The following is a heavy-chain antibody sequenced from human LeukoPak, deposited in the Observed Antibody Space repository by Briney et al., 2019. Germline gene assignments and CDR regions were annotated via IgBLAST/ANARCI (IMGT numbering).Heavy chain of an antibody. CDR1: GFTFRSYS. V-gene: IGHV3-21*01. Sequence: PGGSLRLSCAASGFTFRSYSMNWVRQAPGKGLEWVSSISSSSSYIYYADSVKGRFTISRDNAKNSLYLQMNSLRAEDTAVYYCARDSLPMAVTGPFDHWGQGALVTVSS. D-gene: IGHD6-19*01. CDR2: ISSSSSYI. J-gene: IGHJ4*02. CDR3: ARDSLPMAVTGPFDH.